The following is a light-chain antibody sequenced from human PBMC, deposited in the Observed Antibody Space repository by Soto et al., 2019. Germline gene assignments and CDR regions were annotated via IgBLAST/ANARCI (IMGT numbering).Light chain of an antibody. V-gene: IGKV3-20*01. J-gene: IGKJ1*01. CDR1: QSVSSN. CDR2: GAS. Sequence: EIVLTQSPGTLSLSPGERATLSCRASQSVSSNLAWYQQKPGQAPRLLIYGASSRATGIPDRFSGSGSGTDFTLTISRLEPEDSAVYYCQQYGSSSWTFGQGTKVDI. CDR3: QQYGSSSWT.